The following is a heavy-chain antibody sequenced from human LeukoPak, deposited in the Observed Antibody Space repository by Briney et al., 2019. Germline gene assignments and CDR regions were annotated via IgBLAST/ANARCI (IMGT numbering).Heavy chain of an antibody. CDR3: ARPRFGGYGYGSNFDN. V-gene: IGHV4-39*01. D-gene: IGHD5-18*01. CDR1: DDSIDGTFYY. CDR2: IHYSGSA. Sequence: PSETLSLTCTVSDDSIDGTFYYWGWIRQPPGKGLEWIGSIHYSGSAYYNPSLKSRVVISVDTSKNQFSLEVRSVTTTDTAVYYCARPRFGGYGYGSNFDNWGQGHLVTVSS. J-gene: IGHJ4*02.